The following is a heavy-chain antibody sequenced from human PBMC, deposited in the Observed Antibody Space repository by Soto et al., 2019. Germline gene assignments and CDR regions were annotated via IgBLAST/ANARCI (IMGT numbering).Heavy chain of an antibody. CDR3: ARDGRFGDLSWGDH. CDR2: IRYDGRDK. V-gene: IGHV3-33*01. Sequence: QVQLVESGGGVVQAGRSLRLSCAASGFTFSSYGMHWVRQAPGKGLKWLAVIRYDGRDKNYADSVKGRFTISRDNSKNTLYLQMNSLRGEDTAVYYCARDGRFGDLSWGDHWGQGALVTVSS. D-gene: IGHD3-10*01. J-gene: IGHJ4*02. CDR1: GFTFSSYG.